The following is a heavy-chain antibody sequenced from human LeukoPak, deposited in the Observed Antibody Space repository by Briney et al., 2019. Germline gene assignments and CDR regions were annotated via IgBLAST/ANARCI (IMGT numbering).Heavy chain of an antibody. J-gene: IGHJ3*02. CDR2: TYYRSKWYN. Sequence: SQTLSLTCAISGDSVSSNSAAWNWIRQSPSRGLEWLGRTYYRSKWYNDYAVSVKSRITINPDTSKNQFSLQLNSVTPEDTAVYYCARWINSGRYKDDAFDIWGQGTMVTVSS. CDR1: GDSVSSNSAA. D-gene: IGHD6-19*01. V-gene: IGHV6-1*01. CDR3: ARWINSGRYKDDAFDI.